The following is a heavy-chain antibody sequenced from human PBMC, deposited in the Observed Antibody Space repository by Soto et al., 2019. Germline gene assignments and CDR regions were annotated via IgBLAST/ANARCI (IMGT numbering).Heavy chain of an antibody. CDR2: IYYTGTT. Sequence: QVQLQESGPGLVKPSQTLSLTCNVSGGSISSGRHYWMWIRQYPGKGLEWIGYIYYTGTTYSNSSLKTRVIISLDASKNQISLELKSATAADMAVYRCARGSPANGMDVWGQGTTVTVSS. CDR1: GGSISSGRHY. J-gene: IGHJ6*02. CDR3: ARGSPANGMDV. V-gene: IGHV4-31*03.